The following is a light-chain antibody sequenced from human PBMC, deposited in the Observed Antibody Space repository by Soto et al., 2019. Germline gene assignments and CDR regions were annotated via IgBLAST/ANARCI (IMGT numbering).Light chain of an antibody. CDR1: SGYVGTYSL. CDR2: EGH. J-gene: IGLJ1*01. Sequence: QSALAQPASVSGSPGQSITLSCTGASGYVGTYSLVSWYQQHPGKAPKVVIYEGHKRPSGVPDRFSGSTSVNTASLTISGLQTDDEADYYCCLYVGATTYVFGTGTKVTVL. CDR3: CLYVGATTYV. V-gene: IGLV2-23*01.